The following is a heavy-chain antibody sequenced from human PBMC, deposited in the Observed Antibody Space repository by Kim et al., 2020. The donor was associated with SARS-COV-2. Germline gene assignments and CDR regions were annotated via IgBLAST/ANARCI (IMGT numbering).Heavy chain of an antibody. CDR2: MNPNSGNT. Sequence: ASVKVSCKASGYTFTSYDINWVRQATGQGLEWMGWMNPNSGNTGYAQKFQGRVTMTRNTSISTAYMELSSLRSEGTAVYYCARAVWFRELLVRYYFDYWGQGTLVTVSS. CDR1: GYTFTSYD. CDR3: ARAVWFRELLVRYYFDY. J-gene: IGHJ4*02. V-gene: IGHV1-8*01. D-gene: IGHD3-10*01.